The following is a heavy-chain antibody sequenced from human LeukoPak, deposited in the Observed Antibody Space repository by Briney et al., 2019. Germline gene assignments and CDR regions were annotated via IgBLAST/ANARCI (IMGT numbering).Heavy chain of an antibody. Sequence: ASVKVSCKASGYTFTSYAMHWVRQAPGQRLGWMGWINAGNGNTKYSQKFQGRGTITRDTSASTAYMELSSLRSEDTAVYYCPTSAGLRYFDWGFDYWGQGTLVTVSS. V-gene: IGHV1-3*01. CDR2: INAGNGNT. J-gene: IGHJ4*02. CDR3: PTSAGLRYFDWGFDY. D-gene: IGHD3-9*01. CDR1: GYTFTSYA.